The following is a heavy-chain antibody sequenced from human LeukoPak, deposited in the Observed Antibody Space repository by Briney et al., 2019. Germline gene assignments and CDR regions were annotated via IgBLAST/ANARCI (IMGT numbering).Heavy chain of an antibody. J-gene: IGHJ2*01. CDR3: ARGRRDGYNFYWYFDL. CDR1: GGSISSGSYY. CDR2: VFPSGST. Sequence: PSETWSLTCTVSGGSISSGSYYWSWIRQPAGEGLEWIGCVFPSGSTNHNSSLKSRVTISVDTSKNQFSPKVSSVTAAATALYDCARGRRDGYNFYWYFDLWGRGTLVTVSS. V-gene: IGHV4-61*02. D-gene: IGHD5-24*01.